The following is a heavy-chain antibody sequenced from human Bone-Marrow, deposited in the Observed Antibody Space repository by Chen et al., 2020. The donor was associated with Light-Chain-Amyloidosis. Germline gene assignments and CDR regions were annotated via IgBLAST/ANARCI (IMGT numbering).Heavy chain of an antibody. CDR1: GFTFSNFY. D-gene: IGHD4-4*01. CDR3: ARDPAYSAFDI. J-gene: IGHJ3*02. Sequence: EVQLVESGGGLVQPGGSLRLSCAASGFTFSNFYMTWVRQAPGRGLEWVTTIHPAVNSKNYLDTVRGRFTVSSDNAQNSLYLQMNSLTAEDTALYYCARDPAYSAFDIWGQGAMVTVSS. CDR2: IHPAVNSK. V-gene: IGHV3-7*05.